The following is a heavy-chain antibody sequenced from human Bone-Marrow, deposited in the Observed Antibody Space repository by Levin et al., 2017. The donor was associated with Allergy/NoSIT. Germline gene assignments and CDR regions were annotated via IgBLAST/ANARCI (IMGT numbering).Heavy chain of an antibody. CDR3: ARDYMTTTTTNWYFDL. D-gene: IGHD4-11*01. J-gene: IGHJ2*01. V-gene: IGHV3-21*01. Sequence: LSLTCAASGFTFSSYSMNWVRPAPGKGLEWVSSISSSSSYIYYADSVKGRFTISRDNAKNSLYLQMNSLRAEDTAVYYCARDYMTTTTTNWYFDLWGRGTLVTVSS. CDR1: GFTFSSYS. CDR2: ISSSSSYI.